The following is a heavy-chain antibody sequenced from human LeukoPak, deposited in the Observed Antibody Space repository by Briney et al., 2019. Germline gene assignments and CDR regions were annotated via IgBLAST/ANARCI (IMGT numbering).Heavy chain of an antibody. CDR3: ARALIPAGGANFDS. J-gene: IGHJ4*02. D-gene: IGHD3-16*01. V-gene: IGHV1-46*04. CDR2: VNPNGGAT. CDR1: AYSFTIYY. Sequence: ASGKLSCKASAYSFTIYYIHLVRHAPGQGLEWMGIVNPNGGATTYTQSLQGRGTMPRYTRKTTASMELSSLRPEDTAVYYCARALIPAGGANFDSWAQETLVTVSS.